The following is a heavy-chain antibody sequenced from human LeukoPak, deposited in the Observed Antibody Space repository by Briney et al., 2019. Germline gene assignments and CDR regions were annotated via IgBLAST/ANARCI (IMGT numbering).Heavy chain of an antibody. J-gene: IGHJ4*02. CDR3: AKGASDFDY. CDR1: GFTFNSYG. CDR2: ITGWDYST. Sequence: PGGSLRLSCVASGFTFNSYGMSWVRQAPGKGLEWVSAITGWDYSTYYADSVKGRFTISRDNSKNTLYLQMNSLGAEDTAVYYCAKGASDFDYWGQGTLVTVSS. D-gene: IGHD1-26*01. V-gene: IGHV3-23*01.